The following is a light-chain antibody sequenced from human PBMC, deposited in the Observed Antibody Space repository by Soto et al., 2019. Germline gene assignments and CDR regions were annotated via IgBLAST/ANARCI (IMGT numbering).Light chain of an antibody. CDR1: QSVLYSSNNKNY. V-gene: IGKV4-1*01. Sequence: DIVMTQSPDSLAVSLGERATINCKSSQSVLYSSNNKNYLAWYQQKPGQPPKLLISWASTRESGVPDRFSGSGSGTDFTLTISSLQAEDVAVYYCQQHYSTPVTFGQGTKVEVK. CDR2: WAS. J-gene: IGKJ1*01. CDR3: QQHYSTPVT.